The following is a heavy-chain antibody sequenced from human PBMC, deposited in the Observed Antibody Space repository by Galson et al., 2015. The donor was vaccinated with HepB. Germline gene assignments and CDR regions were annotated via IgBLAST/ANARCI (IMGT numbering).Heavy chain of an antibody. Sequence: CAISGDSVSSNSAAWNWIRQSPSRGLEWLGRTYYRSKWYNDHAVSVKSRITINPDTSKNQFSLQLNSVTPEDTAVYYRARDLGYCSSTSCSWFDYWGQGTLVTVSS. CDR1: GDSVSSNSAA. CDR2: TYYRSKWYN. CDR3: ARDLGYCSSTSCSWFDY. V-gene: IGHV6-1*01. J-gene: IGHJ4*02. D-gene: IGHD2-2*01.